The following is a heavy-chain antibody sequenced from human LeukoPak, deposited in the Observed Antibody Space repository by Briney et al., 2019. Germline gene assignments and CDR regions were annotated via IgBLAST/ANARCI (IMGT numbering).Heavy chain of an antibody. CDR2: IYEAGNT. J-gene: IGHJ3*02. Sequence: GGSLRLSCTASGFTLSTYDMHWVRQVTGEALEWVSMIYEAGNTYYTGSVKGRFTISRENAKNSLYLQMHGLTAGDTAVYYCAREMSGSNDAFDIWGPGTMVTVSS. CDR1: GFTLSTYD. D-gene: IGHD3-10*01. CDR3: AREMSGSNDAFDI. V-gene: IGHV3-13*01.